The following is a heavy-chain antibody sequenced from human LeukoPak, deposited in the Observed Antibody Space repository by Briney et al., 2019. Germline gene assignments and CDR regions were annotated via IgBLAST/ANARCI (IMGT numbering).Heavy chain of an antibody. CDR2: LYSGGNT. CDR3: AKQLGYCGDGSCYFPY. CDR1: GFTVSSNY. V-gene: IGHV3-53*01. Sequence: PGGSLRLSCVVSGFTVSSNYMSWVRQAPGKGLEWVSVLYSGGNTYHADSVKGRFTISRDNSKNTLYLQMNSLRAEDTAVYYCAKQLGYCGDGSCYFPYGGQGTLVTVPS. D-gene: IGHD2-15*01. J-gene: IGHJ4*02.